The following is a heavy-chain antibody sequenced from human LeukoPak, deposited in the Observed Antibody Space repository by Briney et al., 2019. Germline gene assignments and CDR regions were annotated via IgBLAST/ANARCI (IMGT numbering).Heavy chain of an antibody. CDR2: IYYSGTT. CDR1: GGSISSYY. Sequence: SETLSLTCTVSGGSISSYYWSWIRQPPGKGLEWIGYIYYSGTTHYNPSLKSRVTISVDTSKNQFSLKLSSVTAADTAVYYCARGYDFWSGYSLDYWGQGTLVTVSS. V-gene: IGHV4-59*01. J-gene: IGHJ4*02. D-gene: IGHD3-3*01. CDR3: ARGYDFWSGYSLDY.